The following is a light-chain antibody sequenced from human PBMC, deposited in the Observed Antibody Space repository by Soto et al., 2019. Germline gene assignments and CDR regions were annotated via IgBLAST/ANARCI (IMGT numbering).Light chain of an antibody. CDR1: SSDVGHYNY. CDR3: PSYTTSSTLE. CDR2: DVS. Sequence: QSVLTQPASVSGSPGQSITISCTGTSSDVGHYNYVSWYQQHPGKAPKLMIYDVSQRPSGFSDRFSGSQSGNTASLTISGHQAEDEDDDYCPSYTTSSTLEFGGGTKLTVL. V-gene: IGLV2-14*03. J-gene: IGLJ2*01.